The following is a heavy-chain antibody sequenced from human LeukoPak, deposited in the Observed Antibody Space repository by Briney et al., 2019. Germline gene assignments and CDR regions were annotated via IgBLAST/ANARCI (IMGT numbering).Heavy chain of an antibody. CDR3: ARTLRGGKFDY. D-gene: IGHD4-23*01. V-gene: IGHV3-53*04. CDR1: GFTFNNAW. Sequence: GGSLRLSCAASGFTFNNAWMTWVRQAPGERLEWVSVIYRGGSTYYADSVKGRFTISRHNSRDTMYLQMNSLRTEDTAVYYCARTLRGGKFDYWGQGTLVTVSS. J-gene: IGHJ4*02. CDR2: IYRGGST.